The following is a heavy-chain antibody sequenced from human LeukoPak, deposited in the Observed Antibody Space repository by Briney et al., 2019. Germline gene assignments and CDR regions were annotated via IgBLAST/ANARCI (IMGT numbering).Heavy chain of an antibody. Sequence: HAGGSLRLSCAASGFTFSYYWMTWVRQAPGKGLEWMANIKQDGSEKYYVDSVKGRFTMSRDNAKNSLYLQMNILRDEDTAVYYCARSVGSYGYYDHYGMDVWGQGTTVTVSS. CDR1: GFTFSYYW. D-gene: IGHD3-16*01. J-gene: IGHJ6*02. CDR3: ARSVGSYGYYDHYGMDV. CDR2: IKQDGSEK. V-gene: IGHV3-7*03.